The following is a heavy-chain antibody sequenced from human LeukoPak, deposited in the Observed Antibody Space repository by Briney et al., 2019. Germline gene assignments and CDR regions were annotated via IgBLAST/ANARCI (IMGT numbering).Heavy chain of an antibody. J-gene: IGHJ4*02. V-gene: IGHV3-21*01. CDR1: VFTFSSYS. CDR2: ISSSSSYI. Sequence: GGSLRLSFSASVFTFSSYSMNSVRQTPGKGLGWVSSISSSSSYIYYADSVKGRFPISRDNAKKSLYLQMKRLRAEDTAVYYCARVVYGDYETTMLDYWGQGTLVTVSS. CDR3: ARVVYGDYETTMLDY. D-gene: IGHD4-17*01.